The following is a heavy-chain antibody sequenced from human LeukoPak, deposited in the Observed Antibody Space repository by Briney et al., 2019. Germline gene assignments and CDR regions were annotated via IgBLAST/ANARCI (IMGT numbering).Heavy chain of an antibody. Sequence: SETLSLTCTVPGGSISSYYWSWIRQPPGKGLEWIGYIYYSGSTNYNPSLKSRVTISVDTSKNQFSLKLSSVTAADTAAYYCARHGSDAYCGGDCYTFDYWGQGTLVTVSS. V-gene: IGHV4-59*08. CDR3: ARHGSDAYCGGDCYTFDY. J-gene: IGHJ4*02. D-gene: IGHD2-21*02. CDR1: GGSISSYY. CDR2: IYYSGST.